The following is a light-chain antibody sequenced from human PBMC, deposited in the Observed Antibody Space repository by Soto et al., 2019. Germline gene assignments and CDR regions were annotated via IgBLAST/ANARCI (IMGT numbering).Light chain of an antibody. Sequence: DVLMTQSPSSLSASVGDRVTITCHSSQDINNYLNWYQQKTGKVPKLLIYDASNLETGVPLRLSGSGSGTEFTFTIISLQPEDVATYYCQKCDNLQYTFGQGTKLE. J-gene: IGKJ2*01. CDR3: QKCDNLQYT. CDR2: DAS. V-gene: IGKV1-33*01. CDR1: QDINNY.